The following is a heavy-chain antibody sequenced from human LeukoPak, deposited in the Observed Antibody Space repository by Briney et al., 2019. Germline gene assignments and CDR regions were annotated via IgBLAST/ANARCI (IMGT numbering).Heavy chain of an antibody. V-gene: IGHV4-4*07. CDR1: GGSIRSYY. D-gene: IGHD6-13*01. Sequence: SETLSLTCTVSGGSIRSYYWSWIRQPAGKRLEWIGRIYTSGSTNYNSSLKSRVTMSVDTSKNQFSLKLSSVTAADTAVYYCARGSSSSWYAFDIWGQGTMVTVSS. J-gene: IGHJ3*02. CDR3: ARGSSSSWYAFDI. CDR2: IYTSGST.